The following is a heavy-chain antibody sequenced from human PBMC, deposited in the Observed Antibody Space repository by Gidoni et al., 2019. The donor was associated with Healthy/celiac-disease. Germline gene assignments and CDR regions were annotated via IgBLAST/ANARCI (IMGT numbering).Heavy chain of an antibody. CDR1: GYTLTELS. CDR2: FDPEYGET. Sequence: QVQLVQSGAEVKKPGASVKVSCKVSGYTLTELSMHWVRQAPGKGLEWMGGFDPEYGETIYAQKFQGRVTMTEDTSTDTAYMELSSLRSEDTAVYYCATDTASYNWNGNRAFDIWGQGTMVTVSS. CDR3: ATDTASYNWNGNRAFDI. D-gene: IGHD1-20*01. V-gene: IGHV1-24*01. J-gene: IGHJ3*02.